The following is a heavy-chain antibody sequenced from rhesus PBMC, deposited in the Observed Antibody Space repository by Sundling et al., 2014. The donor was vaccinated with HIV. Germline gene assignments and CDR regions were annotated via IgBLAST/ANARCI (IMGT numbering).Heavy chain of an antibody. D-gene: IGHD6-31*01. Sequence: QVQLVQSGAEVKKPGASVKLSCKASGYTFTSYNINWVRQAPGQGLEWMGWINPTNGNTDYAQKFQGRVTMTRDTSTSTAYMELSSLRSEDTAVYYCARCRAPYSSGWYVIEYWGQGVLVTVSS. CDR1: GYTFTSYN. J-gene: IGHJ4*01. V-gene: IGHV1-200*01. CDR2: INPTNGNT. CDR3: ARCRAPYSSGWYVIEY.